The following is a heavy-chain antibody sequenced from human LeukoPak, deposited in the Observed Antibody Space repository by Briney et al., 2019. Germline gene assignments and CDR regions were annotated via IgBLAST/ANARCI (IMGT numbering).Heavy chain of an antibody. CDR2: IKQDGSEK. Sequence: QSGGSLKLSCAASGFTFSNYWMSWVRRAPGKGLGWVANIKQDGSEKYYVDSVKGRFTISRDNAKNSLYLQMNSLGAEDTAVYYCARLGWADAFDIWGQGTMVTVSS. V-gene: IGHV3-7*01. CDR3: ARLGWADAFDI. J-gene: IGHJ3*02. CDR1: GFTFSNYW. D-gene: IGHD2-15*01.